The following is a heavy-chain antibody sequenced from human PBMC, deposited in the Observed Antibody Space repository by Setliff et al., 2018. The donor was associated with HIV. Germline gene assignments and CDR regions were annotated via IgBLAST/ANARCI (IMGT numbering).Heavy chain of an antibody. CDR2: IYYSGRT. Sequence: SETLSLTCIVSRGSISSTSHYWGWVRQSPGRRLEWIGSIYYSGRTYYNPSLKSLVTMSVDTSTNQFSLDLTSVTAADTAVYFCAGEIAPAARLPNVGGPPPPGYYHYMDVWGKGTTVTVSS. J-gene: IGHJ6*03. CDR3: AGEIAPAARLPNVGGPPPPGYYHYMDV. V-gene: IGHV4-39*07. CDR1: RGSISSTSHY. D-gene: IGHD2-8*01.